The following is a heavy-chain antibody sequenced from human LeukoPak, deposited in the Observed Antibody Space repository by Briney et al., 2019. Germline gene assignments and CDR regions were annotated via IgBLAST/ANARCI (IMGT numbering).Heavy chain of an antibody. Sequence: GASVKVSCKASGYTFTGYYMHWVRQAPGQGLEWMGWINPNSGGTNYAQKFQGRVTMTRDTSISTAYMELSRLRSDDTAVYYCARDPEPAGGGYCGMDVWGQGTTVTVSS. D-gene: IGHD1-14*01. CDR3: ARDPEPAGGGYCGMDV. CDR1: GYTFTGYY. J-gene: IGHJ6*02. CDR2: INPNSGGT. V-gene: IGHV1-2*02.